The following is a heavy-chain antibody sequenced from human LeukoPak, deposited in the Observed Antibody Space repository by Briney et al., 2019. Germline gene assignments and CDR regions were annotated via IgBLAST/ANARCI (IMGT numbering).Heavy chain of an antibody. D-gene: IGHD2-15*01. CDR3: TRVSLVAASVFFDY. CDR1: GFTFGDYA. Sequence: PGGSLRLSCTASGFTFGDYAMSWVRQAPGKGLEWVSFIRSKAYGGTTEYAASVKGRFTISRDDSKSIAYLQMNSLKTEDIAVYYCTRVSLVAASVFFDYWGQGTLVTVSS. V-gene: IGHV3-49*04. J-gene: IGHJ4*02. CDR2: IRSKAYGGTT.